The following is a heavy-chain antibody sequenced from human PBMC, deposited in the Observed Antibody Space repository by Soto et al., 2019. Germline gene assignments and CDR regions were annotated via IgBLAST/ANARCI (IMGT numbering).Heavy chain of an antibody. D-gene: IGHD3-9*01. CDR3: ARREGLATISYSFDF. CDR2: IYYRGNA. CDR1: DDSINSDKYY. Sequence: QLQLQESGPGLVKPSETLSLTCSVSDDSINSDKYYWGWIRQPPGKGLEWIGSIYYRGNAYYNPSLHTRVTISLDKSKSQFSLKLNSVTAADSAVYFCARREGLATISYSFDFWGPGALVTVSS. J-gene: IGHJ4*02. V-gene: IGHV4-39*01.